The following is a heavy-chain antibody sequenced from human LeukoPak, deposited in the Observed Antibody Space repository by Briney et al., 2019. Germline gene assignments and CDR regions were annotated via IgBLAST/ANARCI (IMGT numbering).Heavy chain of an antibody. CDR1: GGSFSGYA. D-gene: IGHD3-22*01. Sequence: PETLSLTRDLLGGSFSGYACSWIRQPPGKRLEWIGDFHNSGITTYNTSPKSRVSISKYTCTSQISLKMCSLSAPHTGVYICAKTGGGDSNGDYYRWLDPWGQGTLVTVSS. J-gene: IGHJ5*02. V-gene: IGHV4-34*01. CDR2: FHNSGIT. CDR3: AKTGGGDSNGDYYRWLDP.